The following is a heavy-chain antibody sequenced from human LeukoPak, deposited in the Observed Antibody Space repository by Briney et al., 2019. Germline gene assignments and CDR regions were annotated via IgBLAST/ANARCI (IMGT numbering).Heavy chain of an antibody. D-gene: IGHD6-19*01. CDR3: ARETIAVAGTWDY. Sequence: GGSLRLSCAASGFTSSSYGMHWVRQAPGKGLEWVAVIWYDGSNKYYADSVKGRFTISRDNSKNTLYLQMNSLRAEDTAVYYCARETIAVAGTWDYWGQGTLVTVSS. CDR1: GFTSSSYG. J-gene: IGHJ4*02. CDR2: IWYDGSNK. V-gene: IGHV3-33*01.